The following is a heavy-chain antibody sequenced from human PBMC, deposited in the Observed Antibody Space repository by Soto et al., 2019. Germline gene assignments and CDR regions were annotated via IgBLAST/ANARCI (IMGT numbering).Heavy chain of an antibody. D-gene: IGHD5-12*01. Sequence: QVQLVESGGGVVQPGRSLRLSCAGSAFTFNAYTMHWARQPPGKGLEWVAVISYDGNSERYTDPVKGRFTVSRDNSKSTLYLQLNSLRSEDTAVYYCARDGYSGRSDGFDVWGQGTRVTVSS. J-gene: IGHJ3*01. V-gene: IGHV3-30-3*01. CDR1: AFTFNAYT. CDR2: ISYDGNSE. CDR3: ARDGYSGRSDGFDV.